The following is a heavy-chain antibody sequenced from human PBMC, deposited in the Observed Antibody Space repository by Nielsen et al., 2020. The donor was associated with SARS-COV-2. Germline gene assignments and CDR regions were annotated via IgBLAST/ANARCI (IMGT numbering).Heavy chain of an antibody. V-gene: IGHV3-9*01. D-gene: IGHD6-13*01. CDR1: GFTFSSYG. CDR3: ATGAAAGTQNWFDP. J-gene: IGHJ5*02. CDR2: ISWNSGSI. Sequence: SLKISCAASGFTFSSYGMHWVRQAPGKGLEWVSGISWNSGSIGYADSVKGRFTISRDNAKNSLYLQMNSLRSEDTAVYYCATGAAAGTQNWFDPWGQGTLVTVSS.